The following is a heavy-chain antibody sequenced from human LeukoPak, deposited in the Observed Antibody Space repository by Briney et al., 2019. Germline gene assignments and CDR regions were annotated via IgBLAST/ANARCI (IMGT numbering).Heavy chain of an antibody. D-gene: IGHD6-13*01. CDR1: GFTFSSYA. CDR3: AKSGSWYFDY. V-gene: IGHV3-23*01. Sequence: GGSLRLSCAASGFTFSSYAMSWVRQAPGKGLEWVSTFSGGGGGTYYADSVKGRFTISRDNSKNTLYLQMNSLRAEDTAVYYRAKSGSWYFDYWGQGTLVTVSS. CDR2: FSGGGGGT. J-gene: IGHJ4*02.